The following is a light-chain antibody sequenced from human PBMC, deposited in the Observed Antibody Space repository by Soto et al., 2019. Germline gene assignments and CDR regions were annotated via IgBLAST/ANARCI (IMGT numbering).Light chain of an antibody. CDR1: QSVSSSY. V-gene: IGKV3-20*01. CDR3: QQYGSSPWT. CDR2: GAS. Sequence: EIVLTQSPGTLSLSPGERATLSCRSSQSVSSSYLAWYQQKPGQAPRLLIYGASSRATGIPDRFSGSGSGKVFTLTISRLEPEDFAVYYCQQYGSSPWTFGQGTQVDIK. J-gene: IGKJ1*01.